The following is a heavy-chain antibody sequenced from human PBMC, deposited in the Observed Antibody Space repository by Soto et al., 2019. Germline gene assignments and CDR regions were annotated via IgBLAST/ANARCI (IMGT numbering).Heavy chain of an antibody. V-gene: IGHV4-30-2*01. Sequence: SETLSLTCAVSGGSISSGGYSWGWIRQPPGKGLEWIGYIYHSGSTYYNPSLKSRVTISVDRSKNQFSLKLSSVTAADTAVYYCARFIAAAGYYYFDYWGQGTLVTVSS. D-gene: IGHD6-13*01. CDR2: IYHSGST. CDR1: GGSISSGGYS. J-gene: IGHJ4*02. CDR3: ARFIAAAGYYYFDY.